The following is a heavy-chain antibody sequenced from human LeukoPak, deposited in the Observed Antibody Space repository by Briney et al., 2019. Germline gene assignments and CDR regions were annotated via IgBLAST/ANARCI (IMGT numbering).Heavy chain of an antibody. CDR3: ARAGLGYCTSSNCLSFDY. D-gene: IGHD2-2*01. CDR1: GYTFTGYY. V-gene: IGHV1-2*02. Sequence: ASVKVSCKASGYTFTGYYMHWMRQAPGLGLEWMGCINPSSGGTNYAQKFQGRVTMTRDTSVSTAYMELSSLRSDDTAVYYCARAGLGYCTSSNCLSFDYWGQGTLVTVSS. J-gene: IGHJ4*02. CDR2: INPSSGGT.